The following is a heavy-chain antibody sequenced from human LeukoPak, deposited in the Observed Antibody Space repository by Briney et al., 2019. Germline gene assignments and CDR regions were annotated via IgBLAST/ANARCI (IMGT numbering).Heavy chain of an antibody. D-gene: IGHD3-3*01. CDR3: ARALDTIFGVDHSFDP. Sequence: SETLSLTCTVSGGSISRSTYYWDWIRQPPGKGLEWIGGIYYSGITYYNPSLKSRVTLSVDTSRNQFSLEMQSVTAADTAVYYCARALDTIFGVDHSFDPWGQGTLVTVSP. CDR1: GGSISRSTYY. J-gene: IGHJ5*02. V-gene: IGHV4-39*07. CDR2: IYYSGIT.